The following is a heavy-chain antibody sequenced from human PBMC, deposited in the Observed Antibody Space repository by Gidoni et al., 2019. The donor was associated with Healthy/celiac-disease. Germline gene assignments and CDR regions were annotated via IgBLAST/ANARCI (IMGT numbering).Heavy chain of an antibody. Sequence: QVQLVQSGAEVKKPGSSVKVSCKASGGTFSSYAISWVRQAPGQGLEWMGGIIPIFGTANYAQKFQGRVTITADESTSTAYMELSSLRSEDTAVYYCARDYYDSSGYYGPQYYYYYGMDVWGQGTTVTVSS. CDR1: GGTFSSYA. V-gene: IGHV1-69*01. CDR2: IIPIFGTA. J-gene: IGHJ6*02. CDR3: ARDYYDSSGYYGPQYYYYYGMDV. D-gene: IGHD3-22*01.